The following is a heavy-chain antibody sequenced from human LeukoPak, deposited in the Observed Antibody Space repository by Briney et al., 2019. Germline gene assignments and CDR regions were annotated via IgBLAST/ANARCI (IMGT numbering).Heavy chain of an antibody. V-gene: IGHV3-30*04. CDR1: GFTFSSYA. Sequence: GRSLRLSCAASGFTFSSYAMHWVRQAPGKGLEWVAVILYDGNNKNYIDSVKGRFTISRDNSKNTLYLQMNSLRAEDTAVYYCARRPIVATTQNYYYYYMDVWGKGTTVTISS. CDR3: ARRPIVATTQNYYYYYMDV. J-gene: IGHJ6*03. CDR2: ILYDGNNK. D-gene: IGHD5-12*01.